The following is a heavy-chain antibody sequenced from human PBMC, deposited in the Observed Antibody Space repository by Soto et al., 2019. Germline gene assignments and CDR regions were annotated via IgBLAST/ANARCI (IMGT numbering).Heavy chain of an antibody. Sequence: EVQLVESGGGLVQPGGSLRLSCAASGFTFSSYWMSWVRQAPGKGLEWMANIKQDGSEKYYVDSVKGRFTISRDNAKNSLYLQMNSLRAEDTAVYYCARGRYSSGWYSGYYFDYWGQGTLVTVSS. CDR1: GFTFSSYW. CDR2: IKQDGSEK. V-gene: IGHV3-7*05. D-gene: IGHD6-19*01. J-gene: IGHJ4*02. CDR3: ARGRYSSGWYSGYYFDY.